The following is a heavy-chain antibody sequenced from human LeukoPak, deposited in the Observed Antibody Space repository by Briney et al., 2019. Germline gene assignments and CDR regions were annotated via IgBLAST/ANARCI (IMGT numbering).Heavy chain of an antibody. D-gene: IGHD3-10*01. CDR2: INHSGST. J-gene: IGHJ3*02. CDR3: ARDGDYGSGIDAFDI. Sequence: PSETLSLTCAVYGGSFSGYYWSWIRQPPGKGLEWIGEINHSGSTNYNPSLKSRVTISVDTSKNQFSLKLSSVTAADTAVYYCARDGDYGSGIDAFDIWGQGTMVTVSS. CDR1: GGSFSGYY. V-gene: IGHV4-34*01.